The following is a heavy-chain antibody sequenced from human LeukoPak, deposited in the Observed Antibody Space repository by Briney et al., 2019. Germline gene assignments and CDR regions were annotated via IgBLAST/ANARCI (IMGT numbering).Heavy chain of an antibody. CDR3: AKGDISGDGPNLTGYDY. CDR1: GFSFSSSG. D-gene: IGHD3-9*01. CDR2: ISYDGRNE. V-gene: IGHV3-30*18. Sequence: GGSLRLSCAASGFSFSSSGLRGVRPAPGRGVEWVAVISYDGRNEYYADTVKGRFTISRDNSKNTLYLQMNSLRAKDTAVYYCAKGDISGDGPNLTGYDYWGQGTLVTVSS. J-gene: IGHJ4*02.